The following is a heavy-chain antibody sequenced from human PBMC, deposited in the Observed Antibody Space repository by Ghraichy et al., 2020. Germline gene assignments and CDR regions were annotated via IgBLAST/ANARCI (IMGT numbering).Heavy chain of an antibody. CDR1: GGSFSGYY. V-gene: IGHV4-34*01. CDR3: ARGAARGYSGYRRKAGWIDP. CDR2: INHSGST. D-gene: IGHD5-12*01. Sequence: SQTLSLTCAVYGGSFSGYYWSWIRQPPGKGLEWIGEINHSGSTNYNPSLKSRVTISVDTSKNQFSLKLSSVTAADTAVYYCARGAARGYSGYRRKAGWIDPWGQGTLATVSS. J-gene: IGHJ5*02.